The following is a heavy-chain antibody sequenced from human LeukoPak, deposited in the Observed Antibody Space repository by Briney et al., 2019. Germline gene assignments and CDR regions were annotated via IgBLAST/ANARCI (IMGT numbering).Heavy chain of an antibody. V-gene: IGHV2-70*01. CDR2: IDWDEDK. D-gene: IGHD1-26*01. CDR1: GFSLSTSGMC. CDR3: ARNKWEPDYYYGMDV. Sequence: SGPTLVNPTQTLTLTCTFSGFSLSTSGMCVSWIRQPPGKALEWLALIDWDEDKYYSTSLKTRLTISRDTSKNQVVLTMTNMDPVDTATYYCARNKWEPDYYYGMDVWGQGTTVTVSS. J-gene: IGHJ6*02.